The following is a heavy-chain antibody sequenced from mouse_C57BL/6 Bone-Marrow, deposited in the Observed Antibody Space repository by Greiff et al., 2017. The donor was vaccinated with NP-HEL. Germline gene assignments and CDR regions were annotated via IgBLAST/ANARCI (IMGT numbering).Heavy chain of an antibody. Sequence: VQLQQSGAELARPGASVKMSCKASGYTFTSYTMHWVKQRPGPGLEWIGYINPSSGYTKYNQKFKDKATLTADKSSSTAYMQLSSLTSEDSAVYYCARGGTTVVFDYWGQGTTLTVSS. D-gene: IGHD1-1*01. CDR3: ARGGTTVVFDY. V-gene: IGHV1-4*01. J-gene: IGHJ2*01. CDR2: INPSSGYT. CDR1: GYTFTSYT.